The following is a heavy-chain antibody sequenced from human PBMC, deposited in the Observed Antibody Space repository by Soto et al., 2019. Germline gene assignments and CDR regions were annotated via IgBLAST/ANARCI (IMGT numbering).Heavy chain of an antibody. V-gene: IGHV1-46*01. CDR2: INPSGGST. D-gene: IGHD4-4*01. Sequence: CKPYGYSFSTYYMHWVRQAPEQGYQWIGIINPSGGSTTYAQKFQGRVTMTRDTSTTTVYMELSSLKSEDTAVYYCARYDYNGYYFDYWG. CDR1: GYSFSTYY. CDR3: ARYDYNGYYFDY. J-gene: IGHJ4*01.